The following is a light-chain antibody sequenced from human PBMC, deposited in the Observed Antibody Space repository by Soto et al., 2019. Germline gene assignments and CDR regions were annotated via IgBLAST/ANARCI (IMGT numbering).Light chain of an antibody. J-gene: IGKJ5*01. V-gene: IGKV3-11*01. CDR3: HPRRKLNR. CDR2: DAS. CDR1: QSVSSY. Sequence: LFPGERAILARRASQSVSSYLAWYQQKPGQAPRLLIYDASNRATGIPARFSGSGSGTDFTLTISSLEPDDIAVCYCHPRRKLNRFGQRTLLAI.